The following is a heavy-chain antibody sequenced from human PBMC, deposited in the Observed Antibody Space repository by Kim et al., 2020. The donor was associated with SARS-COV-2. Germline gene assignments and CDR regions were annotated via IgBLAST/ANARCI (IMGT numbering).Heavy chain of an antibody. D-gene: IGHD3-3*01. Sequence: SVKGRFTISRDNAKNSLYLQMNSLRAEDTAVYYCARDLRSVRFLEWLLLRWGQGTLVTVSS. CDR3: ARDLRSVRFLEWLLLR. V-gene: IGHV3-48*03. J-gene: IGHJ4*02.